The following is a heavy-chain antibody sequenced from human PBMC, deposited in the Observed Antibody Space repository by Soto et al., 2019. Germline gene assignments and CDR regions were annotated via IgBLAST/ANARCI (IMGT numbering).Heavy chain of an antibody. CDR3: ARGLYYDFWFGYYNYYYYYVMDV. CDR2: MNPNSGNT. V-gene: IGHV1-8*01. J-gene: IGHJ6*02. CDR1: GYTFTSYD. D-gene: IGHD3-3*01. Sequence: ASVKVSCKASGYTFTSYDINWVRQATGQGLEWMGWMNPNSGNTGYAQKFQGRVTMTRNTSISTAYMELSSLRSEDTAVYYCARGLYYDFWFGYYNYYYYYVMDVWGQGSTVTGSS.